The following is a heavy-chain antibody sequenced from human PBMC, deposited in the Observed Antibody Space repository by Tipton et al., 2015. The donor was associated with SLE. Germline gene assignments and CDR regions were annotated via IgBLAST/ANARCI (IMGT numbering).Heavy chain of an antibody. CDR3: AKASSHSSSEFDY. J-gene: IGHJ4*02. CDR2: ITWNTGKI. D-gene: IGHD6-13*01. Sequence: SLRLSCVGSGFNFDDYGMHWVRQVPGKGLEWVSGITWNTGKIVYADSVKGRFTISRDNAKNSLYLQMNSLRAEDTALYYCAKASSHSSSEFDYWGPGTLVTVSS. V-gene: IGHV3-9*01. CDR1: GFNFDDYG.